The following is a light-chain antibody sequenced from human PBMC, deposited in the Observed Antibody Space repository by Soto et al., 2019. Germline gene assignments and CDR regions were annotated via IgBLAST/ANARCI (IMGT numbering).Light chain of an antibody. CDR2: EVT. CDR3: CSYAGSYTFV. CDR1: SSDVGGYDF. J-gene: IGLJ1*01. Sequence: QSALAQPASVSGSPGQSITISCTGASSDVGGYDFVSWYQHHPGTPPKLIIYEVTHRPSGVSHRFSGSKSGNTASLTVSGLQAEDEADYYCCSYAGSYTFVFGTGTKVTVL. V-gene: IGLV2-14*01.